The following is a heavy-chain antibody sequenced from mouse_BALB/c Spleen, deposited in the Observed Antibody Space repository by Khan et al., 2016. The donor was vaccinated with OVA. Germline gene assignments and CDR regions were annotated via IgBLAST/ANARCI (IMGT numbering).Heavy chain of an antibody. CDR1: GYTFTSYW. D-gene: IGHD2-13*01. CDR3: GRGDEYAWVAY. CDR2: IYPGDGDT. J-gene: IGHJ3*01. V-gene: IGHV1-87*01. Sequence: VQLQQSGAELARPGASVKLSCKASGYTFTSYWMQWVKQRPGQGLEWIGAIYPGDGDTRYTQKFKGKATLTADKSSSTAYMQLSSLASEDSAVYYCGRGDEYAWVAYWCQRTLVTVSA.